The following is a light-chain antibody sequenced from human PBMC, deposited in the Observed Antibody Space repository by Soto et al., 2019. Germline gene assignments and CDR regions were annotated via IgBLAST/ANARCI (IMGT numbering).Light chain of an antibody. V-gene: IGKV1-5*01. J-gene: IGKJ1*01. CDR1: QSISSW. CDR2: DAP. CDR3: QQYHNWWT. Sequence: DIQITQSPSTLSASVGDRVTITCRASQSISSWLAWYQQKPGKAPKLLIYDAPSLESGVPSRFSGSGSGTEFTLTISSLQSEDFAVYYCQQYHNWWTFGQGTKVDIK.